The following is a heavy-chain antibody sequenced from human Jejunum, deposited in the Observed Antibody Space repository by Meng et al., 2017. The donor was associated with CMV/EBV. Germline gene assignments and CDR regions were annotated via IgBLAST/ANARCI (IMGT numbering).Heavy chain of an antibody. V-gene: IGHV1-46*03. CDR2: INPSGVST. J-gene: IGHJ4*02. CDR1: GDTFTSYY. Sequence: QVQVVPSGAEVKKPGASVKVSCKASGDTFTSYYIHWVRQAPGQGLEWMGKINPSGVSTSYAQKFQGRVTMTRDTSTSAVYMELSSLKSEDTAVYYCTRGGGGSGGRFDYWGQGTLVTVSS. D-gene: IGHD6-19*01. CDR3: TRGGGGSGGRFDY.